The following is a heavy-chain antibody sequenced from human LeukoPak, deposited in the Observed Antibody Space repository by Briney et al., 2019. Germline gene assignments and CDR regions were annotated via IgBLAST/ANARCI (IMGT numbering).Heavy chain of an antibody. V-gene: IGHV3-23*01. CDR3: AKANQADY. J-gene: IGHJ4*02. D-gene: IGHD1-14*01. CDR2: IFPSGGEI. Sequence: GGSLRLSCAASGFTFSTFAMIWVRQPPGKGLEWVSSIFPSGGEIHYADSVKGRFTISRDNSKSTLSLQMNSLRGEDTGVYYCAKANQADYWGQGTLVTVSS. CDR1: GFTFSTFA.